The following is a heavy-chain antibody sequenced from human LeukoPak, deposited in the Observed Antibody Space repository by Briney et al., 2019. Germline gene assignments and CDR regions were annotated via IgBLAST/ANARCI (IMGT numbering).Heavy chain of an antibody. D-gene: IGHD3-10*01. V-gene: IGHV4-61*02. J-gene: IGHJ5*02. CDR2: IYTSGST. CDR1: GGSISSGSYY. CDR3: AREARWSYAPFFDP. Sequence: PSQTLSLTCTVSGGSISSGSYYWSWIRQPAGKGLEWIGRIYTSGSTNYNPSLKSRVTISVDTSKNQFSLKLSSVTAADTAVYYCAREARWSYAPFFDPWGQGTLVTVSS.